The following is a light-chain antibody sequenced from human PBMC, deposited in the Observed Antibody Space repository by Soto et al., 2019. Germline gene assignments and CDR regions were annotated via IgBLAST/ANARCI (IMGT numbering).Light chain of an antibody. J-gene: IGLJ2*01. CDR2: SFY. CDR3: SSWDDSLNAVV. Sequence: QSVLTQPPSASGTPGQRVTISCSGTNSNIGSNFVYWYQQLPGTAPKLLIYSFYQRPSGVPDRFSGSKSGTSASLAISGLQSEDEADYHCSSWDDSLNAVVFGGGTKLTVL. CDR1: NSNIGSNF. V-gene: IGLV1-44*01.